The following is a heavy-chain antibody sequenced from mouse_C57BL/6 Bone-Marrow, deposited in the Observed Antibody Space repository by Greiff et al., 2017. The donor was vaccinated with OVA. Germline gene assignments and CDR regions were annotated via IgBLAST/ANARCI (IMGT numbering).Heavy chain of an antibody. Sequence: EVQLVESGGGLVQPGGSLSLSCAASGFTFTDYYMSWVRQPPGKALEWLGFIRNKANGYTTEYSASVKGRFTISRDNSQSILYLQMNALRAEDSATYYCAREGGSYYYGSSYDYYAMDYWGQGTSVTVSS. CDR3: AREGGSYYYGSSYDYYAMDY. CDR2: IRNKANGYTT. CDR1: GFTFTDYY. V-gene: IGHV7-3*01. J-gene: IGHJ4*01. D-gene: IGHD1-1*01.